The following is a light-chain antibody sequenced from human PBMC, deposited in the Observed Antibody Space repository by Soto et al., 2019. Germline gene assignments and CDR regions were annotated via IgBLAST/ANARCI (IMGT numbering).Light chain of an antibody. J-gene: IGKJ2*01. CDR1: QSVSSSY. CDR3: HQYGSSLGT. V-gene: IGKV3-20*01. CDR2: GAS. Sequence: EIVLTQSPGTLSLSPGGRATLSCRASQSVSSSYLAWYQQKPGQAPRLVIYGASSRATGIPDRFSGSGSGTDFTLTISRLEPEDFAVYYCHQYGSSLGTFGQGTKVDIK.